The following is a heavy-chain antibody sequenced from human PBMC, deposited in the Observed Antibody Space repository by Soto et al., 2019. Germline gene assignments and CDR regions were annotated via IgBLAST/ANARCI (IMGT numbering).Heavy chain of an antibody. CDR3: ARVNYCSSTGCYTVTTDY. CDR2: INHSGST. Sequence: SETLSLTCAVYGMSFSGYYWSWIRQPPGKGLEWIGEINHSGSTNYNPSLKSRVTISVDTSKTQFSLKLTSLTAADTAVYYCARVNYCSSTGCYTVTTDYWGQGTLVTVSS. J-gene: IGHJ4*02. CDR1: GMSFSGYY. D-gene: IGHD2-2*02. V-gene: IGHV4-34*01.